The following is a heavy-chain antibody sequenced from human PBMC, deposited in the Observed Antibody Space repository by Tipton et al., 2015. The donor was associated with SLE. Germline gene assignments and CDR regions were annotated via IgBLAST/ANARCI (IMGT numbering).Heavy chain of an antibody. CDR1: GYSISSGYY. D-gene: IGHD3-10*01. J-gene: IGHJ4*02. Sequence: TLSLTCTVSGYSISSGYYWGWIRQPPGKGLEWIGNIYYNGNTYYNLSLKSRVTISVDTSKNQFSLKLSSVTAADTAVYYCAREGITMVQGGFDYWGQGTLVTVSS. CDR3: AREGITMVQGGFDY. V-gene: IGHV4-38-2*02. CDR2: IYYNGNT.